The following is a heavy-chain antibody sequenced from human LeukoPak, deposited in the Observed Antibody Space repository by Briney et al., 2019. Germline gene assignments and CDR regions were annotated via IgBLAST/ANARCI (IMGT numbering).Heavy chain of an antibody. J-gene: IGHJ1*01. CDR2: INPNSGGT. D-gene: IGHD6-19*01. CDR1: GYTFTGYY. V-gene: IGHV1-2*02. CDR3: ARADDSSGWYESEGAEYFQH. Sequence: RASVKASCKASGYTFTGYYMHWVRQAPGQGLEWMGWINPNSGGTNYAQKFQGRVTMTRDTSISTAYMELSRLRSDDTAVYYCARADDSSGWYESEGAEYFQHWGQGTLVTVSS.